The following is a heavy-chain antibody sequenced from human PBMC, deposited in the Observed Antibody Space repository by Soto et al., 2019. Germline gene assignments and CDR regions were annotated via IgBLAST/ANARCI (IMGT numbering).Heavy chain of an antibody. D-gene: IGHD6-13*01. CDR1: GFTFSSYA. V-gene: IGHV3-23*01. CDR3: AKASIAAAGYPDYYYGMDV. Sequence: ARSLRLACAASGFTFSSYAMSWVRQAPGKGLEWVSATSGSGGSTYYADSVKGRFTISRDNSKNTLYLQMNSLRAEDTAVYYCAKASIAAAGYPDYYYGMDVWGQGTTVTVSS. CDR2: TSGSGGST. J-gene: IGHJ6*02.